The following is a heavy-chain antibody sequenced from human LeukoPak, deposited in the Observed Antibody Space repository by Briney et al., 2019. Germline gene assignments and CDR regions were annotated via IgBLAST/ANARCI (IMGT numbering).Heavy chain of an antibody. CDR1: GGTLSSYA. CDR2: IIPIFGTA. CDR3: AREGSLGYCSGGSCYFIY. V-gene: IGHV1-69*13. Sequence: GASVKVSCKASGGTLSSYAISWVRQAPGQGLEWMGGIIPIFGTANYAQKFQGRVTITADESTSTAYMELSSLRSEDTAVYYCAREGSLGYCSGGSCYFIYWGQGTLVTVSS. J-gene: IGHJ4*02. D-gene: IGHD2-15*01.